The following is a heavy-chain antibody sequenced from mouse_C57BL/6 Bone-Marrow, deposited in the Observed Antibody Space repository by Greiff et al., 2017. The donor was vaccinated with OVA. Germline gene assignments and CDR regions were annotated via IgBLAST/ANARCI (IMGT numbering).Heavy chain of an antibody. CDR1: GYTFTDYN. D-gene: IGHD1-1*01. Sequence: EVQLQQSGPELVKPGASVKILCKASGYTFTDYNMDWVKQSPGKSLEWVGDINPNNGGTIYNQKFKGKATLTVDKSSSTAYMELRSLTSEDTAVYYCARDLYGSSYVGDWYFDVWGTGTTVTVSS. V-gene: IGHV1-18*01. CDR2: INPNNGGT. J-gene: IGHJ1*03. CDR3: ARDLYGSSYVGDWYFDV.